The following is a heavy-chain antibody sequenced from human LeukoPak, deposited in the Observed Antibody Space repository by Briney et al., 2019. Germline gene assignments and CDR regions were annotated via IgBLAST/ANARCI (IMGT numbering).Heavy chain of an antibody. CDR3: RGVSSSTSLNWFDP. D-gene: IGHD2-2*01. CDR1: GYTLTELS. CDR2: FDPEDGET. V-gene: IGHV1-24*01. J-gene: IGHJ5*02. Sequence: GASVKVSCKASGYTLTELSMHWVRQAPGKGLEWMGGFDPEDGETIYAQKFQGRVTMTEDTSTDTAYMELSSLRSEDTAVYYCRGVSSSTSLNWFDPWGQGTLVTVSS.